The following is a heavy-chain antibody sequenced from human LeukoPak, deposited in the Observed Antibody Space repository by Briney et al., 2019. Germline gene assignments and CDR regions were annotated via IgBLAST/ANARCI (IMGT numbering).Heavy chain of an antibody. V-gene: IGHV5-10-1*01. Sequence: GESLKISCKGSGYSFTSYWIGWVGQMPGKGRGWMGRIDPSDSYTNYSPSFQGHVTISADKSISTAYLQWSSLKASDTAMYYCATELTGTKSYWFDPWGQGTLVTVSS. CDR2: IDPSDSYT. CDR1: GYSFTSYW. CDR3: ATELTGTKSYWFDP. D-gene: IGHD1-20*01. J-gene: IGHJ5*02.